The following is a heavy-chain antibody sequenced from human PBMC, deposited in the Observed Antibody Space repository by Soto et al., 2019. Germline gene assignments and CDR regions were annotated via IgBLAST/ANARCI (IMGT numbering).Heavy chain of an antibody. Sequence: GGSLRLSCAASGFTFSRYGMHWIRQAPGKGLDWVAIIWFDGSNKNYADSVKGRFTISRDNSKNTLYLEMNSLRADDTAVYYCASVNGDYVFDYWGQG. J-gene: IGHJ4*02. CDR1: GFTFSRYG. CDR3: ASVNGDYVFDY. V-gene: IGHV3-33*01. CDR2: IWFDGSNK. D-gene: IGHD4-17*01.